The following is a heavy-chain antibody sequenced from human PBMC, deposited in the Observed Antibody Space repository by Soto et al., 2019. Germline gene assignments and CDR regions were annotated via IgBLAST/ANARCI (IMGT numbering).Heavy chain of an antibody. Sequence: GASVKVSCKASGGTFSSYAISWVRQAPGQGLEWMGGIIPIFGTANYAQKFQGRVTITADESTSTAYMELSSLRSEDTAVYYCARVYSYDFWSGYYDYQYYFDYWGQGTLVTVSS. V-gene: IGHV1-69*13. D-gene: IGHD3-3*01. CDR3: ARVYSYDFWSGYYDYQYYFDY. CDR2: IIPIFGTA. CDR1: GGTFSSYA. J-gene: IGHJ4*02.